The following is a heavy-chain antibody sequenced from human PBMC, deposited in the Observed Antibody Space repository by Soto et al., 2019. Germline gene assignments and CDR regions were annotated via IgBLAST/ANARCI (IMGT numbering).Heavy chain of an antibody. V-gene: IGHV3-48*03. CDR2: ISSSGSTI. J-gene: IGHJ6*02. CDR3: AREVYYYGMDV. Sequence: GGSLRLSCAASGFTFSSYEMNWVRQAPGKGLEWVSYISSSGSTIYYADSVKGRFTISRDNAKNSLYLQMNSLRAEDTAVYYCAREVYYYGMDVWGQGTTVTVSS. CDR1: GFTFSSYE.